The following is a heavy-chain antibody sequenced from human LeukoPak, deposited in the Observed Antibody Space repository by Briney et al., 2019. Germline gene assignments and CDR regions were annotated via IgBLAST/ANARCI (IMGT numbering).Heavy chain of an antibody. J-gene: IGHJ4*02. CDR3: ATETNGRHYDY. CDR2: IGPTGSDR. V-gene: IGHV3-21*06. CDR1: GLTFSTSG. D-gene: IGHD1-14*01. Sequence: GGSLRLSCTASGLTFSTSGFNWVRQAPGKGLEWVSSIGPTGSDRYHADSIKGRFTISRDNANNFLYLQMNSLRAEDTAIYYCATETNGRHYDYWGQGTLLTVSS.